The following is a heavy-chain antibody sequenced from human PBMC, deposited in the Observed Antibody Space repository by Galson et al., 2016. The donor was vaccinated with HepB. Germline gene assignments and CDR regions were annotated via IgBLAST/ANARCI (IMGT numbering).Heavy chain of an antibody. J-gene: IGHJ6*04. CDR3: VQGSTAPAV. Sequence: SLRLSCAASGFTFRNYGMTWVRQAPGKGLEVVSSISRSGDSTDYGDSVKGRFTIYRDNSKNTLSLQMNSLTDDDTAIYYCVQGSTAPAVWGKGTTVTVSS. V-gene: IGHV3-23*01. CDR1: GFTFRNYG. CDR2: ISRSGDST. D-gene: IGHD2-2*01.